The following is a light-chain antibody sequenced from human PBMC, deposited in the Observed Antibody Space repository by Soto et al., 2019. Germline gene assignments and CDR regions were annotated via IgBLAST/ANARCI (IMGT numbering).Light chain of an antibody. CDR3: QQHINLPLT. CDR2: EAS. CDR1: QTVSSS. Sequence: EIVLTQSPATLSLSPRERATLSCRASQTVSSSLAWYQQKPGQAPRLLIYEASNRATGIPARFSGSGSGADFTLTISSLEPEDFALYYCQQHINLPLTFGGGTKVEIK. J-gene: IGKJ4*01. V-gene: IGKV3-11*01.